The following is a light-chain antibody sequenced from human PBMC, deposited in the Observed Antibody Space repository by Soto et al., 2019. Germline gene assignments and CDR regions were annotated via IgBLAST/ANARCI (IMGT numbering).Light chain of an antibody. V-gene: IGLV2-8*01. J-gene: IGLJ2*01. Sequence: QSALTQPPSASGSPGQSVTISCTGTRSDIGGYNYVSWYQQHPGKAPKLMIYEVSKRPSGVPDRFSGSKSGNTASLTVSGLQAEYEADYYCNSYAGSNNPVFGGGTKLTVL. CDR3: NSYAGSNNPV. CDR1: RSDIGGYNY. CDR2: EVS.